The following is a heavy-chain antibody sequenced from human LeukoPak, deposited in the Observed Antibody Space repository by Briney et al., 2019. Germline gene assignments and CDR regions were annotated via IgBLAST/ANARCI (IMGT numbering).Heavy chain of an antibody. CDR2: ISGSGGST. Sequence: PGGSLRLSCAASGFTFSSYAMSWVRQAPGKGLEWVSAISGSGGSTYYADSVKGRFTISRDNAKNSLYLQMNSLRAEDTAVYYCARDDYYDILTNNYYYYYGMDVWGQGTTVTVSS. D-gene: IGHD3-9*01. V-gene: IGHV3-23*01. J-gene: IGHJ6*02. CDR1: GFTFSSYA. CDR3: ARDDYYDILTNNYYYYYGMDV.